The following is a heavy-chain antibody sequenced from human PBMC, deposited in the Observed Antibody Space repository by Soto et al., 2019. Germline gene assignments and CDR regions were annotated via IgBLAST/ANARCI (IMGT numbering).Heavy chain of an antibody. CDR1: GFTVSSNY. Sequence: EVQLVESGGGLIQPGGSLRLSCAASGFTVSSNYMSWVRQAPGKGLEWVSVIYSGGSTYYAYSVKGRFTISRDNSKITLYLQMNSLRAEDTAVYDCARSRGTKKFAYWGQGTLVTVSS. D-gene: IGHD3-16*01. CDR3: ARSRGTKKFAY. CDR2: IYSGGST. V-gene: IGHV3-53*01. J-gene: IGHJ4*02.